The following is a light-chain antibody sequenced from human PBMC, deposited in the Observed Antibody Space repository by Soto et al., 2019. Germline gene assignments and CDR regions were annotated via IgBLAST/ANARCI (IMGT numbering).Light chain of an antibody. CDR2: ASS. V-gene: IGKV1-39*01. CDR3: QQSFSTPLT. J-gene: IGKJ4*01. CDR1: QSISSY. Sequence: DIQMTQSPSSLSASVGDRVTITCRASQSISSYLHWYQQKPGKAPKLLIYASSSLKSGVPSRFSGSGSGTYFTLTISSLQPEDFATYYCQQSFSTPLTFGGGTKVEIK.